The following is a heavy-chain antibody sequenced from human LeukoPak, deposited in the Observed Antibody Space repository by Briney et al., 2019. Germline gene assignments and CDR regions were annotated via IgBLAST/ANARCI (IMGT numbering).Heavy chain of an antibody. CDR3: ARDNGYSGYDVPDC. CDR1: GFTLSSYV. Sequence: PGGSLRLSCAASGFTLSSYVMHWVRQAPGKGLEWVAVISYDGSNKYYADSVKGRFTISRDNSKNTLYLQMNSLRAEDTAVYYCARDNGYSGYDVPDCWGQGTLVTVSS. CDR2: ISYDGSNK. D-gene: IGHD5-12*01. J-gene: IGHJ4*02. V-gene: IGHV3-30*03.